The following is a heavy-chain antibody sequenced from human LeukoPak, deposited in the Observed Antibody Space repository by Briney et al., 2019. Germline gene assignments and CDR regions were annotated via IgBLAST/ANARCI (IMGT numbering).Heavy chain of an antibody. V-gene: IGHV1-46*01. J-gene: IGHJ5*02. CDR2: INTSGGST. CDR1: GYTFTIYY. D-gene: IGHD4-23*01. CDR3: ARSQGGNTLWFDP. Sequence: GASVTVSFTASGYTFTIYYMHWVRQAPGQGLEWMGIINTSGGSTTYAQKFQGRVSMTRDTSTSTVYLEVSSLRSEDTAVYYCARSQGGNTLWFDPWGQGTLVTVSS.